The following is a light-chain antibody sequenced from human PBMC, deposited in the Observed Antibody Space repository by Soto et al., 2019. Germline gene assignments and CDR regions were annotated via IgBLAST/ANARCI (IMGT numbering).Light chain of an antibody. CDR2: DVT. CDR1: SSDIGAYNY. Sequence: QSALTQPPSVSGSPGQSVTISCAGTSSDIGAYNYVSWYQQHPGKAPKFMIYDVTKRPSGVPDRFSGSKSGNTASLTISGLQTEDEADYYCSSYTSSSTLFGTGTKLTVL. J-gene: IGLJ1*01. V-gene: IGLV2-11*01. CDR3: SSYTSSSTL.